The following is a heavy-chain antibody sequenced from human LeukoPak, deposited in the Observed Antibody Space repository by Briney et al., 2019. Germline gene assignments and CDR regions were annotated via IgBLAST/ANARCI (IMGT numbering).Heavy chain of an antibody. V-gene: IGHV4-30-2*01. CDR2: IYHSGST. D-gene: IGHD2-8*01. CDR3: ARAGCTNGVCYECDY. CDR1: GGSISSGGYY. J-gene: IGHJ4*02. Sequence: SQTLSLTCTVSGGSISSGGYYWSWIRQHPGKGLEWIGYIYHSGSTYYNPSLKSRVTISVDRSKNQFSLKLSSVTAAGTAVYYCARAGCTNGVCYECDYWGQGTLVTVSS.